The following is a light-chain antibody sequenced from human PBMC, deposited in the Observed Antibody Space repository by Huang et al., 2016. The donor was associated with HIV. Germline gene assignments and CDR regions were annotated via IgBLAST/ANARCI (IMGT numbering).Light chain of an antibody. CDR3: HQYNNWLLS. J-gene: IGKJ4*01. CDR1: RSVSTN. Sequence: EILMTQSPATLSVSPGKRVTLSCRANRSVSTNLAWYQQRPGQAPRLLIYGSSTRAPGIPARFSGSGSGTDFSLPISSLQSEDFAVYYCHQYNNWLLSFGGGTRVDI. CDR2: GSS. V-gene: IGKV3-15*01.